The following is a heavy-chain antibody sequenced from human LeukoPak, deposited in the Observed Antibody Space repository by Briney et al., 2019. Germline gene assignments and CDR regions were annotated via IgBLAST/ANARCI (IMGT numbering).Heavy chain of an antibody. Sequence: PAGPLRLSCAASGFTFSDYYMIWMRQAPAKELHGVSYISSIGSTIYYADSVKGRFTTSRDNAKNSLYLQMSSLRAEDTAVYYCARGSITIFGVVIRTTNTYFDYWGQGTLVTVSS. CDR2: ISSIGSTI. D-gene: IGHD3-3*01. CDR3: ARGSITIFGVVIRTTNTYFDY. CDR1: GFTFSDYY. J-gene: IGHJ4*02. V-gene: IGHV3-11*01.